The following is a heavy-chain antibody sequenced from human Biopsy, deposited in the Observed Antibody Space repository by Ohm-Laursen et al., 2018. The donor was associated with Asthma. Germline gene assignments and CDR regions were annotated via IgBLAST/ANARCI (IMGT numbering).Heavy chain of an antibody. CDR1: GYTFTDYS. V-gene: IGHV1-2*06. D-gene: IGHD2-15*01. J-gene: IGHJ5*02. CDR2: INPNSGDT. Sequence: GASVKVSCKASGYTFTDYSIHWVRQAPGQGLEWMGRINPNSGDTKYAQRFQGRATVTRDRSISTAYMELSRLRSDDTAVYYCARDRGYCSGGTCPSWFDPWGQGTLVIVSS. CDR3: ARDRGYCSGGTCPSWFDP.